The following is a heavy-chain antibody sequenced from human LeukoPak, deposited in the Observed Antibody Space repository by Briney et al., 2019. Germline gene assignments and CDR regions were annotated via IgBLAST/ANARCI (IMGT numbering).Heavy chain of an antibody. D-gene: IGHD3-9*01. CDR1: KFTFSTYN. V-gene: IGHV3-48*04. J-gene: IGHJ3*02. CDR2: ISSGSTI. Sequence: GGSLRLSCTASKFTFSTYNLNWVRQAPGKGLEWISYISSGSTIYYADSVKGRFTISRDNAKNSLYLQMNSLRAEDTAVYYCARDFHDILTGPSGAFDIWGQGTMVTVSS. CDR3: ARDFHDILTGPSGAFDI.